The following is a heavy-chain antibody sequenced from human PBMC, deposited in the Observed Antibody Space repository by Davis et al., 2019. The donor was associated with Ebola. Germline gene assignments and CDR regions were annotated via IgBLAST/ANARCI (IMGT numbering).Heavy chain of an antibody. CDR3: ASARIGFRWIEFDY. V-gene: IGHV1-69*13. CDR2: IITFFGTA. D-gene: IGHD1-1*01. J-gene: IGHJ4*02. CDR1: GGTFISYA. Sequence: AASVKVSCKASGGTFISYAISWVRQAPGQGLEWMGGIITFFGTANYAQKFQGRVTITADESTSTAYMELSSLRSEDTAVYYCASARIGFRWIEFDYWGQGTLVTVSS.